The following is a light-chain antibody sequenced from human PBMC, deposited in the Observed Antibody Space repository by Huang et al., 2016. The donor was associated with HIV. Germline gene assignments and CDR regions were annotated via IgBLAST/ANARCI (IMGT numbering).Light chain of an antibody. CDR3: QQSYNSWT. V-gene: IGKV1-39*01. CDR2: GAS. CDR1: QSIGNY. J-gene: IGKJ1*01. Sequence: DIQMTQSPSSLSASVGDRVTVTCRASQSIGNYVNWYQQKPGKAPKLLIYGASSLQSGVTSRFSGSGSGTVFILSITSLQPEDFATYYCQQSYNSWTFGQGTKVDIK.